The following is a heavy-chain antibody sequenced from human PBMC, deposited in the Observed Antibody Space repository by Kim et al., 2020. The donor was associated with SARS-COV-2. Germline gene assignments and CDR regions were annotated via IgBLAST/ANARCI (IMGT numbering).Heavy chain of an antibody. J-gene: IGHJ4*02. Sequence: GGSLRLSCAASGFTFSSYEMNWVRQAPGKGLEWVSYISSSGSTIYYADSVKGRFTISRDNAKNSLYLQMNSLRAEDTAVYYCARVPNRFGYRGYYFDYWGQGTLVTVSS. D-gene: IGHD3-10*01. CDR3: ARVPNRFGYRGYYFDY. CDR1: GFTFSSYE. CDR2: ISSSGSTI. V-gene: IGHV3-48*03.